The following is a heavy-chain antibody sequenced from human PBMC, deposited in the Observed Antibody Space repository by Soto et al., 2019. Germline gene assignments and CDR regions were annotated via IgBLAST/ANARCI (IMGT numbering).Heavy chain of an antibody. CDR1: GGTFSSYT. CDR2: IIPMLGIA. D-gene: IGHD2-15*01. Sequence: QVQLVQSGAEVKKPGSSVKVSCKASGGTFSSYTISWVRQAPGQGLEWMGRIIPMLGIANYAQKFQGRVTITADKSTSTAYMELSSLRSEDTAVYYCATADIVVVVAATPHFDYWRQGTLVTVSS. J-gene: IGHJ4*02. CDR3: ATADIVVVVAATPHFDY. V-gene: IGHV1-69*02.